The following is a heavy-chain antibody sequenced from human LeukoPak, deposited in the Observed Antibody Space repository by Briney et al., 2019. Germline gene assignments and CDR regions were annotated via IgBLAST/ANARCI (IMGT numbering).Heavy chain of an antibody. CDR1: GGSISSYY. V-gene: IGHV4-59*12. D-gene: IGHD2-15*01. CDR2: IYHSGST. CDR3: ASGGSHPGRFDY. Sequence: PSETLSLTCTVSGGSISSYYWSWIRQPPGKGLEWIGYIYHSGSTYYYPSLKSRVTISVDRSKNQFSLKLSSVTAADTAVYYCASGGSHPGRFDYWGQGTLVTVSS. J-gene: IGHJ4*02.